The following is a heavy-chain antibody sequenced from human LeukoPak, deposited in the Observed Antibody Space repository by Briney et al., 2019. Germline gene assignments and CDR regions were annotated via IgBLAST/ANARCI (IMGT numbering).Heavy chain of an antibody. CDR3: AREVGAYFDY. CDR1: GFTFSLYE. Sequence: GGSLRLSCAPSGFTFSLYEMNWLRQAPGKGLEWVSYISTSGTTIYYADSVKGRFTISRDNAKNSLYLQMNSLRAEDTAVYYCAREVGAYFDYWGQGTLVTVSS. CDR2: ISTSGTTI. V-gene: IGHV3-48*03. J-gene: IGHJ4*02. D-gene: IGHD1-26*01.